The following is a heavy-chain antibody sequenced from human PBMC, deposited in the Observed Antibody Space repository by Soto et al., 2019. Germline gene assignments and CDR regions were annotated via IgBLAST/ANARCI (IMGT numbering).Heavy chain of an antibody. CDR2: IRSKTSGETR. CDR1: GFPFTKAW. Sequence: EVHLVESGGSLVTPGGSLRLSCAASGFPFTKAWMTWVRQAPGKGLEWVGRIRSKTSGETREYAAPVKGRFTISRDDSKNMLYLEMNSLKIEDTGVYYCTTDGFTGIVGIWGQGTMVTVSS. V-gene: IGHV3-15*01. D-gene: IGHD3-22*01. CDR3: TTDGFTGIVGI. J-gene: IGHJ3*02.